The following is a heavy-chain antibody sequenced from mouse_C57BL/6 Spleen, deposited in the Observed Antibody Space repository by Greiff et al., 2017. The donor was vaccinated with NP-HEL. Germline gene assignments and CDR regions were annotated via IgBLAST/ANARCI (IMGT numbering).Heavy chain of an antibody. Sequence: EVKLQESGPGLVKPSQSLSLTCSVTGYSITSGYYWNWIRQFPGNKLEWMGYISYDGSNNYNPSLKNRISITRDTSKNQFFLKLNSVTTEDTATYYCARVDGNYGPYAMDYWGQGTSVTVSS. D-gene: IGHD2-1*01. V-gene: IGHV3-6*01. J-gene: IGHJ4*01. CDR3: ARVDGNYGPYAMDY. CDR2: ISYDGSN. CDR1: GYSITSGYY.